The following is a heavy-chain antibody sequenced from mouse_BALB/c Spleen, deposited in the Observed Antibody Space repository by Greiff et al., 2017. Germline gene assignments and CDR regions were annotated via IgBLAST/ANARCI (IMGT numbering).Heavy chain of an antibody. CDR2: ISNGGGST. V-gene: IGHV5-12-2*01. CDR1: GFTFSSYT. CDR3: ARREAWFAY. Sequence: EVKLVESGGGLVQPGGSLKLSCAASGFTFSSYTMSWVRQTPEKRLEWVAYISNGGGSTYYPDTVKGRFTISRDNAKNTLYLQMSSLKSEDTAMYYCARREAWFAYWGQGTLVTVSA. J-gene: IGHJ3*01.